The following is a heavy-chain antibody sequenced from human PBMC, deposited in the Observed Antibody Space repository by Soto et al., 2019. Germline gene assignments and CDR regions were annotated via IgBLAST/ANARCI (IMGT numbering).Heavy chain of an antibody. CDR3: ARGVGRSSWTSFDS. V-gene: IGHV4-4*07. Sequence: SETLSPTCPGSGGYISSDYLSWVRQPAGKGLEWIGRIYTSENTHYNPSLRSRVSMSLDTSKNQLSLNLSSVTAADTAVYYCARGVGRSSWTSFDSWGQGTLVTVSS. J-gene: IGHJ4*02. CDR1: GGYISSDY. CDR2: IYTSENT. D-gene: IGHD6-13*01.